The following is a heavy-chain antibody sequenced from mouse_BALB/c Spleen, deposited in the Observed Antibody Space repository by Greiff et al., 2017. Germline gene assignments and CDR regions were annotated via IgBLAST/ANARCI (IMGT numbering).Heavy chain of an antibody. Sequence: EVKLMESGGGLVQPGGSRKLSCAASGFTFSSFGMHWVRQAPEKGLEWVAYISSGSSTIYYADTVKGRFTISRDNPKNTLFLQMTSLRSEDTAMYYCASPAWFAYWGQGTLVTVSA. CDR3: ASPAWFAY. J-gene: IGHJ3*01. CDR1: GFTFSSFG. CDR2: ISSGSSTI. V-gene: IGHV5-17*02.